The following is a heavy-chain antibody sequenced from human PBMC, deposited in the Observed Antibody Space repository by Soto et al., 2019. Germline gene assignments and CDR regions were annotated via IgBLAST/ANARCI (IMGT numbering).Heavy chain of an antibody. Sequence: SXTLSLTCTVSGGSISSSSYYWCWIRQPPGKGLEWIASIYYSGSTYYNPSLKSRVTISVDTSKNQFSLKLNSVTAADTAVYYCARLSSDYGDYYFDYWGQGTLVTVSS. CDR2: IYYSGST. CDR3: ARLSSDYGDYYFDY. V-gene: IGHV4-39*01. D-gene: IGHD4-17*01. J-gene: IGHJ4*02. CDR1: GGSISSSSYY.